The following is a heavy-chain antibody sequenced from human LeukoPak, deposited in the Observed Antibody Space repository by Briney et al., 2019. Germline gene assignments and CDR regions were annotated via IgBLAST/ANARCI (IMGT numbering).Heavy chain of an antibody. D-gene: IGHD3-3*01. CDR3: ARDSFWSGYYPPVPGY. CDR2: ISAYNGNT. J-gene: IGHJ4*02. CDR1: GYTFTSYG. Sequence: ASVKVSCKASGYTFTSYGISWVRQAPGQGLEWMGWISAYNGNTNYALKLQGRVTMTTDTSTSTAYMELRSLRSDDTAVYYCARDSFWSGYYPPVPGYWGQGTLVTVSS. V-gene: IGHV1-18*01.